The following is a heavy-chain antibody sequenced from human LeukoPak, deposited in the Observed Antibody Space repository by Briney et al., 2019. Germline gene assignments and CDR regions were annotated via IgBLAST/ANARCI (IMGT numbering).Heavy chain of an antibody. CDR1: GFTFSSYW. Sequence: PGGSLRLSCVVSGFTFSSYWMSWVRQAPGKGLEWVANIKQDGSERYYVDSVKGRFTISRDNAKNSLYLQMNSLRAEDTAFYYCASDGGDSSGYYPFDYWGQGTLVTASS. J-gene: IGHJ4*02. V-gene: IGHV3-7*03. D-gene: IGHD3-22*01. CDR3: ASDGGDSSGYYPFDY. CDR2: IKQDGSER.